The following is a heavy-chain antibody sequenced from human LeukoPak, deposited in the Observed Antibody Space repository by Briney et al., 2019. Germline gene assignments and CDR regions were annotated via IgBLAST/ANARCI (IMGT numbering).Heavy chain of an antibody. V-gene: IGHV1-46*01. CDR2: INPSGGST. Sequence: ASVKVSXKASGYTFTSYYMHWVRQAPGQGLEWMGIINPSGGSTSYAQKFQGRVTMTRDTSTSTVYMELSSLRSEDTAVYYCARDSKVVVAANLFDYWGQEPWSPSPQ. CDR3: ARDSKVVVAANLFDY. J-gene: IGHJ4*01. CDR1: GYTFTSYY. D-gene: IGHD2-15*01.